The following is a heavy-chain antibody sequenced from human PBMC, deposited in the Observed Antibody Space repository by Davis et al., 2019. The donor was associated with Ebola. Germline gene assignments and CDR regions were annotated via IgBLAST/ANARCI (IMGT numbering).Heavy chain of an antibody. CDR3: TKGYYDTTGYYYFDY. D-gene: IGHD3-22*01. V-gene: IGHV4-59*02. CDR2: IFNTGSA. Sequence: PSETLSLTCSVSGGSVSRYSWSWIRQPPGKGLEWIGHIFNTGSANYNPSLRGRVTISVDTSKNQFSLKLISVTAADTAVYFCTKGYYDTTGYYYFDYWGQGTLVTVSS. J-gene: IGHJ4*02. CDR1: GGSVSRYS.